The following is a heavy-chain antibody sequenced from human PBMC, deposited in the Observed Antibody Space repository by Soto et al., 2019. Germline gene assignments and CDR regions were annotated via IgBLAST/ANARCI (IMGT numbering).Heavy chain of an antibody. CDR1: GFTFSSYW. D-gene: IGHD2-2*01. CDR2: IKQDGSEK. J-gene: IGHJ3*02. V-gene: IGHV3-7*01. Sequence: GGSLRLSCAASGFTFSSYWMSWVRQAPGKGLEWVANIKQDGSEKYYVDSVKGRFTISRDNAKNSLYLQMNSLRAEDTAVYYCARRYCSSTSCYRVYAFDIWGQGTMVTVSS. CDR3: ARRYCSSTSCYRVYAFDI.